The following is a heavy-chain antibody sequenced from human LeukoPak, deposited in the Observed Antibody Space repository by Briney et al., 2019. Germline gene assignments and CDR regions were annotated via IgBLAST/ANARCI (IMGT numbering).Heavy chain of an antibody. J-gene: IGHJ4*02. CDR1: GSTFRSSG. Sequence: GGSLRLSCAASGSTFRSSGMHSVRQAPGKGLEWVAFIQYHGRDKYYADSVKGRFTIARDNSKNTLYKEVNSLRAEDTSVYYCAGEGGRTVAGTFDNWGQGTLVTVSS. V-gene: IGHV3-30*02. CDR2: IQYHGRDK. D-gene: IGHD6-19*01. CDR3: AGEGGRTVAGTFDN.